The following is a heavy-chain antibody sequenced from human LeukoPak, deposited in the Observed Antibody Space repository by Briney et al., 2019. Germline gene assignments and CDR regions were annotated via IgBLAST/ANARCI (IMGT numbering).Heavy chain of an antibody. CDR1: GFTFAEYT. Sequence: GGSLRLSCAASGFTFAEYTMHWVRQAPGKGLEWVSLISWNGARIHYGDSVKGRFTISKDNSKNSLHLQMNSLRTEDTALYYRVKDFVAASENVRGWFPMDYWGQGTLVTVSS. J-gene: IGHJ4*02. V-gene: IGHV3-43*01. CDR3: VKDFVAASENVRGWFPMDY. D-gene: IGHD6-19*01. CDR2: ISWNGARI.